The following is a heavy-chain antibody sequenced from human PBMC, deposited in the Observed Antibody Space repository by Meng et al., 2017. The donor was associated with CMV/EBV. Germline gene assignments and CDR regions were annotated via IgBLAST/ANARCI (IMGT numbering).Heavy chain of an antibody. J-gene: IGHJ3*02. D-gene: IGHD5-24*01. CDR1: GYTFTGYY. CDR2: INPNSGGT. Sequence: ASVKVSCKASGYTFTGYYMHWVRQAPEQGLEWMGWINPNSGGTNYAQKFQGRVTMTRDTSISTAYMELSRLRSDDTAVYYCARKSRWLTRGDAFDIWGQGTMVTVSS. V-gene: IGHV1-2*02. CDR3: ARKSRWLTRGDAFDI.